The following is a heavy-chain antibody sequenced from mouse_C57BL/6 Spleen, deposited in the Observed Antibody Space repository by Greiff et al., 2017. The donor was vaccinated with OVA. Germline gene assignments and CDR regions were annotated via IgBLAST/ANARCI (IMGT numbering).Heavy chain of an antibody. CDR3: ARRDYDGGGYFDY. J-gene: IGHJ2*01. CDR1: GYSFTGYY. V-gene: IGHV1-42*01. Sequence: VQLQQSGPELVKPGASVKISCKASGYSFTGYYMNWVKQSPEKSLEWIGEINPSTGGTTYNQKFKAKATLTVDKSSSTAYMQLKSLTSEDSAVYYCARRDYDGGGYFDYWGQGTTLTVSS. CDR2: INPSTGGT. D-gene: IGHD2-4*01.